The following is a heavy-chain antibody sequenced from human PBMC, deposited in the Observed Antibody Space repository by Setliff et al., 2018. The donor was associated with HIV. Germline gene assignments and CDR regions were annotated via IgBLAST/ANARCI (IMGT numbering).Heavy chain of an antibody. Sequence: PSETLSLTCTLSGASISSHYWSWIRQAPGKGLEWVGSVDFRGNSSANPSLKSRLMISMDTSKNRLSLKLTSVTAADTAVYFCARAGYNLWSGYDAFDVWGQGTLVTVS. V-gene: IGHV4-59*11. J-gene: IGHJ3*01. CDR1: GASISSHY. CDR3: ARAGYNLWSGYDAFDV. CDR2: VDFRGNS. D-gene: IGHD3-3*01.